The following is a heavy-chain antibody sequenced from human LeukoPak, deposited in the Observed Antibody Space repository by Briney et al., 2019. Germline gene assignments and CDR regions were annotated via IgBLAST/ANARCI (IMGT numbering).Heavy chain of an antibody. Sequence: PGGSLRLSCAASGFTFSSDYMTWVRQAPGKGLEWVSGISGSGGSTNYADSVKGRFTISRDNSKNTLYLQMNSLRAEDTAVYYCAKDIVIVAAADDAFDIWGQGTMVTVSS. D-gene: IGHD2-2*01. V-gene: IGHV3-23*01. CDR2: ISGSGGST. J-gene: IGHJ3*02. CDR1: GFTFSSDY. CDR3: AKDIVIVAAADDAFDI.